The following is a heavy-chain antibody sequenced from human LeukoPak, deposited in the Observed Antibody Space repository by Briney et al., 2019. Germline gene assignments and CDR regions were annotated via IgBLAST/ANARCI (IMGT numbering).Heavy chain of an antibody. CDR1: GYTFTSYG. CDR3: ARDPSVQYYYDSSGYPDAFDI. V-gene: IGHV1-18*01. J-gene: IGHJ3*02. Sequence: ASVKVSCKASGYTFTSYGISWVRQAPGQGLEWMGWISAYNGNTNYAQKFQGRVTMTRDMSTSTVYMELSSLRSEDTAVYYCARDPSVQYYYDSSGYPDAFDIWGQGTMVTVSS. CDR2: ISAYNGNT. D-gene: IGHD3-22*01.